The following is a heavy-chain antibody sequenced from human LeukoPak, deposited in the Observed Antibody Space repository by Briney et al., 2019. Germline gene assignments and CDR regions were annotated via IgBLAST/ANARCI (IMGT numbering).Heavy chain of an antibody. Sequence: VASVTVSCKASGGTFSSYAISWVRQAPGQGLEWMGRIIPILGIANYAQKFQGRVTITADKSTSTAYMELSSLRSEDMAVYYCARGSSLDYGDYKGMDVWGQGTTVTVSS. D-gene: IGHD4-17*01. CDR3: ARGSSLDYGDYKGMDV. CDR1: GGTFSSYA. V-gene: IGHV1-69*04. CDR2: IIPILGIA. J-gene: IGHJ6*02.